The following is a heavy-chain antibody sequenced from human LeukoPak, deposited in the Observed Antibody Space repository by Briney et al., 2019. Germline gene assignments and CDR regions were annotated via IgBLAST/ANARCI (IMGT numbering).Heavy chain of an antibody. CDR2: INHSGST. J-gene: IGHJ5*02. V-gene: IGHV4-39*07. D-gene: IGHD1-1*01. Sequence: KPSETLSLTCAVSGGSITSTDSYWVWIRQPPGKGLEWIGEINHSGSTNYNPSLKSRVTISVDTSKNQFSLKLSSVTAADTAVYYCARGTTGTTRGFDPWGQGNLVTVSS. CDR1: GGSITSTDSY. CDR3: ARGTTGTTRGFDP.